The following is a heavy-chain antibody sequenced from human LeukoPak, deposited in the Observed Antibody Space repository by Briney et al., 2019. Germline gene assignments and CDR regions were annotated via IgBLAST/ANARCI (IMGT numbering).Heavy chain of an antibody. D-gene: IGHD1-26*01. CDR1: GFTFSSYS. Sequence: QSGGSLRLSCAASGFTFSSYSTNWFRQAPGKGLEWVGFIRSKAYGGTTEYAASVKGRFTISRDDSKSIAYLQMNSLKTEDTAVYYCTRSPSGVGAPGYFQHWGQGTLVTVSS. J-gene: IGHJ1*01. CDR3: TRSPSGVGAPGYFQH. V-gene: IGHV3-49*03. CDR2: IRSKAYGGTT.